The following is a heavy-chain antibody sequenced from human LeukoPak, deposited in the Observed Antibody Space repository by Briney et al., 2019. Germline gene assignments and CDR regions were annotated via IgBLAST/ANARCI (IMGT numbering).Heavy chain of an antibody. D-gene: IGHD4-17*01. V-gene: IGHV4-4*07. CDR2: IYTSGST. CDR3: ARTSPSTAIDY. Sequence: PSETLSLTCTVSGGSISTYYWSWIRQPAGKGLEWIGRIYTSGSTNYNPSLKGRVTMSVDTSKNQFSLKLTSVTAADTAVYYCARTSPSTAIDYWGQGTLVTVSS. CDR1: GGSISTYY. J-gene: IGHJ4*02.